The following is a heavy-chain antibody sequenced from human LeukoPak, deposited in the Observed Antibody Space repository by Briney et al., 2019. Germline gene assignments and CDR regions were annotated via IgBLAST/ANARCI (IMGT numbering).Heavy chain of an antibody. CDR2: IYPGDSDT. D-gene: IGHD5-12*01. V-gene: IGHV5-51*01. CDR3: TRHVATNAYYGMDV. Sequence: GESLKISRTGSGYSFSNYWIDWVRQMPGKGLEWMGIIYPGDSDTRYSPSFQGQVTFSADKSISTAYLQWSSLKASDTAIYYCTRHVATNAYYGMDVWGQGTTVIVSS. CDR1: GYSFSNYW. J-gene: IGHJ6*02.